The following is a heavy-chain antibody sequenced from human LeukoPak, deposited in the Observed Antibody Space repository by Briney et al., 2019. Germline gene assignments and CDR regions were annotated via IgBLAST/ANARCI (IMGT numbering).Heavy chain of an antibody. CDR3: ARDRGYSSSPHYYGMAV. V-gene: IGHV3-66*01. J-gene: IGHJ6*02. D-gene: IGHD6-13*01. CDR1: GFIVSSNY. CDR2: IYSGGST. Sequence: GGSLRLSCVASGFIVSSNYMNWVRQAPGKGLEWVSVIYSGGSTYYPDSLKGRFTISRDNSKNTLYLQMNSMRAEDTAVYYCARDRGYSSSPHYYGMAVWGQGTTVTVSS.